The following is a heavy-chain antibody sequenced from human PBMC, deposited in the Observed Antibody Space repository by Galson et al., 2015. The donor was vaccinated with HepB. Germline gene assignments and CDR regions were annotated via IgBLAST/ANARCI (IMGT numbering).Heavy chain of an antibody. V-gene: IGHV3-49*03. CDR3: TRAPLRRYDFWSGYYDY. Sequence: SLRLSCAASGFTFGDYAMSWFRQAPGKGLEWVGFIRSKAYGGTTEYAASVKGRFTISRDDSKSIAYLQMNSLKTEDTAVYYCTRAPLRRYDFWSGYYDYWGQGTLVTVSS. CDR2: IRSKAYGGTT. J-gene: IGHJ4*02. CDR1: GFTFGDYA. D-gene: IGHD3-3*01.